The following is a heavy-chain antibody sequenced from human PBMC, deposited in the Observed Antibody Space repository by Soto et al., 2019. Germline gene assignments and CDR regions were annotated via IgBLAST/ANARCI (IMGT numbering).Heavy chain of an antibody. CDR3: VGDQDVHAPMVHGNY. J-gene: IGHJ4*02. D-gene: IGHD2-8*01. Sequence: EVQLVESGGGLVQPGASLRLSCTASGITFSSYSMNWVRQAPGKGLEWPSYISSSNTAYADSVKGRFTISRDNAKNSVYLQMNSLRDEDTAVYYCVGDQDVHAPMVHGNYWGRGTRVTVSS. CDR2: ISSSNT. CDR1: GITFSSYS. V-gene: IGHV3-48*02.